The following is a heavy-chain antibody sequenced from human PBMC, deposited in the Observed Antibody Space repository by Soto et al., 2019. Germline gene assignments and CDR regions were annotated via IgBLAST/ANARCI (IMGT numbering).Heavy chain of an antibody. V-gene: IGHV1-18*01. D-gene: IGHD6-19*01. J-gene: IGHJ6*02. Sequence: ASVKVSCKASGYTFTSYGISWVRQAPGQGLEWMGWISAYNGNTNYAQKLQGRVTMTTDTSTSTAYMELRSLRSDDTAVYYCARERQGSSGWYFQNFYYYYGMDVWGQGTTVTVSS. CDR3: ARERQGSSGWYFQNFYYYYGMDV. CDR2: ISAYNGNT. CDR1: GYTFTSYG.